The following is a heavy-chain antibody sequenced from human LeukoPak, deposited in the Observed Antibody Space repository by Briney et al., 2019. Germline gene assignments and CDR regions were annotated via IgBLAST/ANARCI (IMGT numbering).Heavy chain of an antibody. V-gene: IGHV4-59*08. CDR1: GGSISSYY. J-gene: IGHJ4*02. CDR2: IYYSGST. CDR3: ARHRAKSSGSFLDY. Sequence: PSETLSLTCTVSGGSISSYYWSWIRQPPGKGLEWIGYIYYSGSTNYNPSLKSRVTISVDTSKNQFSLKPSSVTAADTAVYYCARHRAKSSGSFLDYWGQGTLVTVSS. D-gene: IGHD1-26*01.